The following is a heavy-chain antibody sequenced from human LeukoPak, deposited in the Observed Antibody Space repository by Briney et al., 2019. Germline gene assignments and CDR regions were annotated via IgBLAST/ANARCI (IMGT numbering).Heavy chain of an antibody. J-gene: IGHJ4*02. V-gene: IGHV3-30*19. CDR1: GFTFSSYG. D-gene: IGHD2-15*01. Sequence: GGSLRLSCAASGFTFSSYGMHWVRQAPGKGLEWVAFISYDGSKTYFADSVKGRFTISRDNAKNTLYVQMNSLRAEDTAVYYCARDSAKYCSSGICYPLDYWGQGTLVTVSS. CDR2: ISYDGSKT. CDR3: ARDSAKYCSSGICYPLDY.